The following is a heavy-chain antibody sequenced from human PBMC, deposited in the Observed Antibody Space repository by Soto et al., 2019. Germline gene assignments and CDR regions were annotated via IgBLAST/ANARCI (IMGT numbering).Heavy chain of an antibody. Sequence: QVQLVESGGGVVQPGRSLRLSCAASGFTFISYALHWVRQAPGKGLEWVAVISFDGSTEYYADSVKGRFTISRDNSKNRVYLQMNSLSSEDTAVYYCARSRDGSGSYTYFYYGVDVWGQVTTVTVSS. CDR1: GFTFISYA. D-gene: IGHD3-10*01. J-gene: IGHJ6*02. V-gene: IGHV3-30-3*01. CDR3: ARSRDGSGSYTYFYYGVDV. CDR2: ISFDGSTE.